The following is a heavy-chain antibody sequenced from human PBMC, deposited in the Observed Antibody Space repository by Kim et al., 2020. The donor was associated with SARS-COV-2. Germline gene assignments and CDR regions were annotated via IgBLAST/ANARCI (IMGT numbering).Heavy chain of an antibody. CDR3: AKDIKVAGSNSASFTLRYYYYGMDV. J-gene: IGHJ6*02. D-gene: IGHD6-19*01. V-gene: IGHV3-9*01. Sequence: GGSLRLSCAASGFTFDDYAMHWVRQAPGKGLEWVSGISWNSGSIGYADSVKGRFTISRDNAKNSLYLQMNSLRAEDTALYYCAKDIKVAGSNSASFTLRYYYYGMDVWGQGTTVTVSS. CDR2: ISWNSGSI. CDR1: GFTFDDYA.